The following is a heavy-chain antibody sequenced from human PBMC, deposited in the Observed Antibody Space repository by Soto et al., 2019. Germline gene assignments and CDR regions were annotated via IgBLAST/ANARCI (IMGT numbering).Heavy chain of an antibody. CDR1: GFTFSGYC. J-gene: IGHJ6*02. Sequence: GGSLRLSCAASGFTFSGYCMHWVRQAPGKGLVWVSRINSDGSSTSYEDSVKGRCTISRDNAKNKLYLQMNSLRAEDKAVYYCARDWGCTEDGMDVWGQGTTVTVSS. V-gene: IGHV3-74*01. CDR3: ARDWGCTEDGMDV. CDR2: INSDGSST. D-gene: IGHD3-16*01.